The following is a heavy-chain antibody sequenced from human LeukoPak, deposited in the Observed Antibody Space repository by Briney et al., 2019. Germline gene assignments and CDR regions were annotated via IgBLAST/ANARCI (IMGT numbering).Heavy chain of an antibody. Sequence: SETLSLTCTVSGYSISSGYYWGWIRQPPGKGLEWIGSIYHSGSTYYNPSLKSRVTISVDTSKNQFSLKLSSVTAADTAVYYRVAPPDIVVVPAADDYWGQGTLVTVSS. V-gene: IGHV4-38-2*02. J-gene: IGHJ4*02. CDR1: GYSISSGYY. CDR2: IYHSGST. CDR3: VAPPDIVVVPAADDY. D-gene: IGHD2-2*01.